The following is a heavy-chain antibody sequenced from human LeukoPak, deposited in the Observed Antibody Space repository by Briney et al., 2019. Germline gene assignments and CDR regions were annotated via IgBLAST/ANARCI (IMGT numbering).Heavy chain of an antibody. CDR3: AKDNVAAAGRYFDY. V-gene: IGHV3-30*18. J-gene: IGHJ4*02. Sequence: GGSLRLSCAASGFSFSSYGIHWVRQAPGKGLEWVAVISYNGGEKYYADSVKGRFAISRDNSKNTLYLQMHSLRAEDTAVYYCAKDNVAAAGRYFDYWGQGTLVTVSS. CDR2: ISYNGGEK. CDR1: GFSFSSYG. D-gene: IGHD6-13*01.